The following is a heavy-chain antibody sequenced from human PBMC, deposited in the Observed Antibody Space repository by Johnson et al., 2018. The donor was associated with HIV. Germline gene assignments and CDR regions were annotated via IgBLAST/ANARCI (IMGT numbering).Heavy chain of an antibody. CDR1: GFTFSSYG. J-gene: IGHJ3*02. Sequence: QVYLVESGGGVVQPGGSLRLSCAASGFTFSSYGMHWVRQAPGKGLEWVAFIRYDGSNKYYADSVKGRFTISRDNSKNTLYLQMNSLRAEDTAVYYCASARAVAGGGALDIWGQGTMVTVSS. CDR2: IRYDGSNK. D-gene: IGHD6-19*01. V-gene: IGHV3-30*02. CDR3: ASARAVAGGGALDI.